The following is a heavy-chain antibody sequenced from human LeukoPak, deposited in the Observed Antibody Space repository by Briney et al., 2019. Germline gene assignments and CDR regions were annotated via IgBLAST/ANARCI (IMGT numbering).Heavy chain of an antibody. CDR1: GGSFSGYY. V-gene: IGHV4-34*01. D-gene: IGHD4-11*01. CDR2: INHSGST. Sequence: PSETLSLTCAVYGGSFSGYYWSWIRQSPGKGLEWIGEINHSGSTNYNPSLKSRVTISVDTSKNQFSLKVTSVTAADTAVYYCARDKGTVNQGGYFDYWGQGTLVTVSS. J-gene: IGHJ4*02. CDR3: ARDKGTVNQGGYFDY.